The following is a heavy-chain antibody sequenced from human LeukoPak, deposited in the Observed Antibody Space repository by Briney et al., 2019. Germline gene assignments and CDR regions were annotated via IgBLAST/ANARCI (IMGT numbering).Heavy chain of an antibody. CDR2: MNPNSGNT. Sequence: ASVKVSCKASGYTFTSYDINWVRQATGQGHEWMRWMNPNSGNTGYAQRFQGRVTMTRNTSISTAYMELSSLRSEDTAVYYCARERGISAFDIWGQGTVVTVSS. CDR1: GYTFTSYD. J-gene: IGHJ3*02. D-gene: IGHD2-21*01. CDR3: ARERGISAFDI. V-gene: IGHV1-8*01.